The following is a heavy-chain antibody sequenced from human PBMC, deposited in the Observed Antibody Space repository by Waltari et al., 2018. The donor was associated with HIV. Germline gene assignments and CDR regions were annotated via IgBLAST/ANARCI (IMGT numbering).Heavy chain of an antibody. Sequence: QVQLQASGPGLVKPPQPLSLTCTVSGASISSGDYSWSWIRQLPGQGLEWIGYIYYSGSTYYNPSLQSRVTVSVDTSKSHFSLKLSSVTAADTAVYYCARAPVPYDFWSGYPYYFDFWGQGTLVTVSS. V-gene: IGHV4-30-4*01. CDR3: ARAPVPYDFWSGYPYYFDF. J-gene: IGHJ4*02. D-gene: IGHD3-3*01. CDR1: GASISSGDYS. CDR2: IYYSGST.